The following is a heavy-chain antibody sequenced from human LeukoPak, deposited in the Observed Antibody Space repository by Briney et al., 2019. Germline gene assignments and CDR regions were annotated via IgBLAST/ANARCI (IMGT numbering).Heavy chain of an antibody. V-gene: IGHV5-51*01. CDR2: IYPGDSDT. CDR1: XXXXTSYW. Sequence: SXXIXXXXSXXXXTSYWIGWVRQXXGXGLEWMGIIYPGDSDTRYSPSFQGQVTTSADKSISTAYLQWSSLKASDTAMYYCARLRELEPNYYYYYGMDVWAQGTTVTVSS. CDR3: ARLRELEPNYYYYYGMDV. D-gene: IGHD1-1*01. J-gene: IGHJ6*02.